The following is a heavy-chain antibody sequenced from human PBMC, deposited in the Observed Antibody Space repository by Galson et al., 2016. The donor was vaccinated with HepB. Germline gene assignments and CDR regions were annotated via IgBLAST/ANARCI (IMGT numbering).Heavy chain of an antibody. CDR3: ARSWGSGSLNYYYYAMDV. D-gene: IGHD3-10*01. CDR2: INPGNGNA. J-gene: IGHJ6*02. V-gene: IGHV1-3*01. CDR1: GYPFTHYT. Sequence: SVKVSCKASGYPFTHYTIHWARQAPGQGLEWMGWINPGNGNAKYSQTFQGSVTFTRDTSATTVYMELSSLRSEDTAVYYCARSWGSGSLNYYYYAMDVWGLGTTVTVSS.